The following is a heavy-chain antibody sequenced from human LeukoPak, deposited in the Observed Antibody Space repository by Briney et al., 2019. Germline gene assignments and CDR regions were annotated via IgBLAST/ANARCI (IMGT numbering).Heavy chain of an antibody. V-gene: IGHV4-34*01. D-gene: IGHD3-3*01. Sequence: SETLSLTCAVYGGSFSGYYWSWIRQPPGKGLEWIGVINHSGSTNYNPSLKSRVTISVDTSKNQFSLKLSSVTAADTAVYYCARTPRRFGFDPWGQGTLVTVSS. CDR3: ARTPRRFGFDP. J-gene: IGHJ5*02. CDR1: GGSFSGYY. CDR2: INHSGST.